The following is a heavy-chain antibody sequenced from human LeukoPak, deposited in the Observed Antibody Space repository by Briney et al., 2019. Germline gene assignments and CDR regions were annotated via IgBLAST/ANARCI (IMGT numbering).Heavy chain of an antibody. D-gene: IGHD6-13*01. CDR2: ISGSGGST. CDR3: ARRGWLYTSIAAADSFDY. V-gene: IGHV3-23*01. CDR1: GFTFSSYA. Sequence: PGGSLRLSCAASGFTFSSYAMSGVRQAPGKGLEWVSAISGSGGSTYYADSVKGRFTISRDNSKNSLYLQMNSLRAEDTALYHCARRGWLYTSIAAADSFDYWGQGTLVTVSS. J-gene: IGHJ4*02.